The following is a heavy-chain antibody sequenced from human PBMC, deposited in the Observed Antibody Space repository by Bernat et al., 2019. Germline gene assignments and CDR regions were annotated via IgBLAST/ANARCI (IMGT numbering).Heavy chain of an antibody. Sequence: QLQLQESGPGLVKPSETLSLTCTVSGGSISSSSYYWGWIRQPPGKGLEWIGSIYYSGSTYYNPSLKSRVTIDVGTTKNHFSMRLSSVTTADTAVYDCARVPRITIFGVGSSGFDPGGQGTLATVSS. CDR3: ARVPRITIFGVGSSGFDP. D-gene: IGHD3-3*01. CDR2: IYYSGST. V-gene: IGHV4-39*02. CDR1: GGSISSSSYY. J-gene: IGHJ5*02.